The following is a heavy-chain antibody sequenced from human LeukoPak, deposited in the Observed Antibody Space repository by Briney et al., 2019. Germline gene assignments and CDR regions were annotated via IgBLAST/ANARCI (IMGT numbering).Heavy chain of an antibody. J-gene: IGHJ6*03. V-gene: IGHV4-61*02. CDR3: ARANSGYDLMGGYYYYMDV. D-gene: IGHD5-12*01. CDR1: GGSISSSSYY. Sequence: SETLSLTCTVSGGSISSSSYYWSWIRQPAGKGLEWIGRIYTSGSTNYNPSLKSRVTISVDTSKNQFSLKLSSVTAADTAVYYCARANSGYDLMGGYYYYMDVWGKGTTVTVSS. CDR2: IYTSGST.